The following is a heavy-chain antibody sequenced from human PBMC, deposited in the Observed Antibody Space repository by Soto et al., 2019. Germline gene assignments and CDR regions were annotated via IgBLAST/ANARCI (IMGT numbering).Heavy chain of an antibody. Sequence: QLQLQESGSGLVKPSQTLSLTCAVSGGSISSGGYSWSWIRQPPGKGLEWIGYIYHSGSTYYNPSPERRGPRPVDGSKTNFSLQVRSVTAADTAVDFCAGVGGYTFDYWGQGTLVTVSS. CDR3: AGVGGYTFDY. CDR1: GGSISSGGYS. V-gene: IGHV4-30-2*01. J-gene: IGHJ4*02. D-gene: IGHD3-10*01. CDR2: IYHSGST.